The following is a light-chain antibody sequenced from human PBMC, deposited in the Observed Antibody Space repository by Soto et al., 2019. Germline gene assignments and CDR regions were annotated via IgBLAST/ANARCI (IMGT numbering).Light chain of an antibody. CDR3: QQYDKLPIT. CDR2: DAS. J-gene: IGKJ5*01. Sequence: DIQMTQSPSSLSASVGDRVTIPCQASQDISNYLNWYQQKPGKAPKLLIYDASNLETGVPSRFSGSGSGTDFTFTISSLQPEDIATYYCQQYDKLPITFGQGTRLEIK. V-gene: IGKV1-33*01. CDR1: QDISNY.